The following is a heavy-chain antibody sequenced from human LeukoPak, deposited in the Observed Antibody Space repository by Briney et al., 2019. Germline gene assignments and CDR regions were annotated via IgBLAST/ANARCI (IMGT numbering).Heavy chain of an antibody. CDR2: FDPEGGET. V-gene: IGHV1-24*01. J-gene: IGHJ5*02. D-gene: IGHD3-9*01. Sequence: ASVKVSCKISGYTLTDVSMHWVRQAPGKGLEWMGGFDPEGGETVYAQKFQGRVTMTKDPSADTAYMELRSLSSEDTAVYYCGIGRKFDWLLCHHWGQGTLVTVSS. CDR3: GIGRKFDWLLCHH. CDR1: GYTLTDVS.